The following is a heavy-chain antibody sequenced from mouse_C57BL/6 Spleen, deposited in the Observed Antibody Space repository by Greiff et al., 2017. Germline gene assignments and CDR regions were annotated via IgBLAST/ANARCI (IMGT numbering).Heavy chain of an antibody. D-gene: IGHD4-1*01. Sequence: QVQLQQSGAELVKPGASVKISCKASGYAFSSYWLNWVKQRPGKGLEWIGQIYPGDGDTNYNGKFKGKATLTADKYSSTAYMQLSSLTSDDSAVYFCAGANWDEYYFDYWGQGTTLTVSS. CDR2: IYPGDGDT. J-gene: IGHJ2*01. CDR3: AGANWDEYYFDY. CDR1: GYAFSSYW. V-gene: IGHV1-80*01.